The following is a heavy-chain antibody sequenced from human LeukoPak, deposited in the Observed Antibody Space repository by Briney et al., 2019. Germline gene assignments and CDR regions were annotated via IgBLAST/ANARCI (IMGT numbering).Heavy chain of an antibody. CDR2: ISGSGGST. Sequence: PGGSLRLSCAASGFTFSSYGMSWVRQAPGKGLEWVSAISGSGGSTYYADFVKGRFTISRDNSKNTLYLQMNSLRAEDTAVYYCAKDHSATTLRYFDWITPSGAFDIWGQGTMVTVSS. CDR3: AKDHSATTLRYFDWITPSGAFDI. J-gene: IGHJ3*02. V-gene: IGHV3-23*01. D-gene: IGHD3-9*01. CDR1: GFTFSSYG.